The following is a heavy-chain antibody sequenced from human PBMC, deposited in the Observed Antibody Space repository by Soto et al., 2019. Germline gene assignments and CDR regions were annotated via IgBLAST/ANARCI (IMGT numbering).Heavy chain of an antibody. V-gene: IGHV3-30*18. J-gene: IGHJ6*03. D-gene: IGHD2-2*01. CDR2: ISYDGSNK. CDR1: GFTFSSYG. CDR3: AKDGRDIVVVPAAIYYYYYYMDV. Sequence: GESLKISCAASGFTFSSYGMHWVRQAPGKGLEWVAVISYDGSNKYYADSVKGRFTISRDNSKNTLYLQMNSLRAEDTAVYYCAKDGRDIVVVPAAIYYYYYYMDVWGKGTTVTVSS.